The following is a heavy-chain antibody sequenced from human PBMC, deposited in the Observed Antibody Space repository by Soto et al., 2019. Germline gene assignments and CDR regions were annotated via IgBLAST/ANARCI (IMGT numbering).Heavy chain of an antibody. J-gene: IGHJ5*02. CDR2: ISSSGSTI. CDR1: GFTFSSYE. D-gene: IGHD3-10*01. CDR3: ARGTLSPTVWFGELLWGWFDP. V-gene: IGHV3-48*03. Sequence: GGSLRLSCAASGFTFSSYEMNWVRQAPGKGLEWVSYISSSGSTIYYADSVKGRFTISRDNAKNSLYLQMNSLRAEDTAVYYCARGTLSPTVWFGELLWGWFDPWGQGTLVTVS.